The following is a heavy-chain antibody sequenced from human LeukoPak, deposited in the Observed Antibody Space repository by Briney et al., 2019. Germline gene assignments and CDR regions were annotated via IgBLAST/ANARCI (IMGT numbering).Heavy chain of an antibody. CDR3: ARGVPGIQIWLRKGRFDY. CDR1: GGSFSGYY. J-gene: IGHJ4*02. Sequence: SETLSLTCAVFGGSFSGYYWSWIRQPPGKGLEWVGEMNHSGSTNFNPSLTGRLPISVDTSKNQFSLKLSSVNAADTAVYYCARGVPGIQIWLRKGRFDYWGQGTLVTVSS. D-gene: IGHD5-18*01. CDR2: MNHSGST. V-gene: IGHV4-34*01.